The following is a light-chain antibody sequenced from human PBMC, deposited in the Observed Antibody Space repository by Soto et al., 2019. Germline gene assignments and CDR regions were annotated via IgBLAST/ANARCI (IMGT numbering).Light chain of an antibody. J-gene: IGKJ5*01. CDR2: AAS. V-gene: IGKV3D-15*01. Sequence: PGERGTLSWRASQSVSSSHLAWYQHKPGQAPRLLIYAASSRATGSPDRFSGGGSGTELTLTISSLQSEDFAVYYCQQYKNWPTITFGQGTRLEIK. CDR1: QSVSSSH. CDR3: QQYKNWPTIT.